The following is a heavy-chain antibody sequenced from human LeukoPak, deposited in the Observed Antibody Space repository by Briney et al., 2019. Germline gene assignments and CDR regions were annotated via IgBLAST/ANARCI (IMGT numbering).Heavy chain of an antibody. CDR3: ARGNHYDSSGRFDY. D-gene: IGHD3-22*01. CDR1: GGSISSYY. J-gene: IGHJ4*02. Sequence: RSSETLSLTCTVSGGSISSYYWSWIRQPAGRGLEWIGRIYTSGSTNYNPSLKSRVTMSVDTSKNQFSLKLSSVTAADTAVYYCARGNHYDSSGRFDYWGQGTLVTVS. V-gene: IGHV4-4*07. CDR2: IYTSGST.